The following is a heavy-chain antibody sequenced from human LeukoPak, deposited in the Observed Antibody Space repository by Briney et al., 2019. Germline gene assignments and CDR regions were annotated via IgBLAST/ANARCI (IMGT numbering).Heavy chain of an antibody. CDR1: GVTFSTYS. CDR2: ISSSTAYR. CDR3: GRSKKIQLDALDV. J-gene: IGHJ6*04. V-gene: IGHV3-21*01. Sequence: GGSLRLSCAASGVTFSTYSINWVRQAPGKGLEWVSSISSSTAYRHYADSVKGRFTISRDNTENSLYLQMNSLRAEDTAVYYCGRSKKIQLDALDVWGKGTTVTVSS. D-gene: IGHD5-18*01.